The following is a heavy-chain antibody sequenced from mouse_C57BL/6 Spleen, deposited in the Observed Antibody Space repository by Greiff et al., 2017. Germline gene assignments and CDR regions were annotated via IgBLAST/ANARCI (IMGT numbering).Heavy chain of an antibody. D-gene: IGHD2-1*01. V-gene: IGHV1-55*01. Sequence: QVQLQQPGAELVKPGASVKMSCKASGYTFTSYWITWVKQRPGQGLEWIGDIYPGSGSTNYNEKFKSKATLTVDTSSSTAYMQLSSLTSDDSAVYYCARDGNGNYVGAMDYWGQGTSVTVSS. J-gene: IGHJ4*01. CDR2: IYPGSGST. CDR1: GYTFTSYW. CDR3: ARDGNGNYVGAMDY.